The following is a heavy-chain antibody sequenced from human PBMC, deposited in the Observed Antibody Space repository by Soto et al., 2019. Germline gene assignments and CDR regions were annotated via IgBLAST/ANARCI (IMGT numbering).Heavy chain of an antibody. CDR1: NGSFRGFY. D-gene: IGHD1-7*01. V-gene: IGHV4-34*01. Sequence: SETLSLTCAVYNGSFRGFYWSWIRQPPQKGLEWIGEVDHRGNTHYNPSLKSRVTISGDTSQNQFSLHLSAVTAADTAGDYCARRRMSPNLLEASGTQMDGGTGGTKGFDTWGQGTLATVSS. CDR3: ARRRMSPNLLEASGTQMDGGTGGTKGFDT. J-gene: IGHJ5*02. CDR2: VDHRGNT.